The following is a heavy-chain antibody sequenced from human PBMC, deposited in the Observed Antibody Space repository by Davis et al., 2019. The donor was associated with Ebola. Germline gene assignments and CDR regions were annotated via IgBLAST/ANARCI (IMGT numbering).Heavy chain of an antibody. Sequence: MPSETLSLTCTVSGGSISSSSYYWGWIRQPPGKGLEWIGSIYYSGSTNYNPSLKSRVTISVDTSKNQFSLKLSSVTAADTAVFYCARACGYSCFDYWGQGTLVTVSS. V-gene: IGHV4-39*07. J-gene: IGHJ4*02. CDR2: IYYSGST. CDR1: GGSISSSSYY. CDR3: ARACGYSCFDY. D-gene: IGHD2-21*01.